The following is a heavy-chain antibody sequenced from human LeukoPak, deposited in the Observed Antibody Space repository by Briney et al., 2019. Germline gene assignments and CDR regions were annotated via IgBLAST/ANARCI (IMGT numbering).Heavy chain of an antibody. V-gene: IGHV3-53*01. D-gene: IGHD1-26*01. Sequence: GGSLRLSCATSGFTIGKSDMAWVRQAPGKGLEWVSVIYVAGNTYYADSVKGRFTVSRDNSKNTLYLQMNSLRADDTAVYYCAREMLRDGSYLIEDWGQGILVTVSS. CDR2: IYVAGNT. J-gene: IGHJ4*02. CDR1: GFTIGKSD. CDR3: AREMLRDGSYLIED.